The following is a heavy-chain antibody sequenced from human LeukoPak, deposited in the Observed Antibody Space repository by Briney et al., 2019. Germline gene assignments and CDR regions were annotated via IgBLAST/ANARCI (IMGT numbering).Heavy chain of an antibody. J-gene: IGHJ4*02. CDR2: ISGSGGST. CDR3: ASSVTGTGFDY. D-gene: IGHD2-21*02. V-gene: IGHV3-23*01. CDR1: GFTFSSYA. Sequence: GGSLRLSCAASGFTFSSYAMSWVRQAPGKGLEWVSAISGSGGSTYYADSVKGRFTISRDNSKNTLYLQMNSLRAEDTAVYFCASSVTGTGFDYWGQGTLVTVSS.